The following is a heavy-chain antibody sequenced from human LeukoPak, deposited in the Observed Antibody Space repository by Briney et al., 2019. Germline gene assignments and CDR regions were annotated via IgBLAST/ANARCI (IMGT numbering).Heavy chain of an antibody. CDR2: ISSSGNTI. V-gene: IGHV3-48*03. D-gene: IGHD3-22*01. J-gene: IGHJ4*02. CDR3: ARDDSSGSYFFDY. Sequence: GGSLRLSCVASRFTFSSYEMNWVRQAPGKGLEWVSYISSSGNTIYYADSVKGRFTISRDNAKNSLYLQMSSLRAEDTAIYYCARDDSSGSYFFDYWGQGTLVTVSS. CDR1: RFTFSSYE.